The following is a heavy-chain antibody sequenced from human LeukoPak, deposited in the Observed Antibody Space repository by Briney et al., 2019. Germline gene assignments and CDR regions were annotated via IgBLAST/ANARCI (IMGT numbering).Heavy chain of an antibody. D-gene: IGHD3-16*01. V-gene: IGHV4-31*03. Sequence: SQTLSLTCSVSGGSISSGFYYWGWIRQHPGKGLEWIGYIYYSGSTYYNPSLRSRVSISGDTTKNQFSLKLTSVAAAETAVYYCARDRLGETTEADAFDIWGQGTMVTVS. J-gene: IGHJ3*02. CDR1: GGSISSGFYY. CDR2: IYYSGST. CDR3: ARDRLGETTEADAFDI.